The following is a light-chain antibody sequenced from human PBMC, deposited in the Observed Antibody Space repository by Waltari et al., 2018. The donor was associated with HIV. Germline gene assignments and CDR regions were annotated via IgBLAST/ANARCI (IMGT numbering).Light chain of an antibody. CDR1: QNIGNR. Sequence: DIVLTPSPAILSLPAGRTATLSCRASQNIGNRLAWYKFKPGQPPLLLIFDASRRANAGPDRFSGSGSGTNFTLTLSNLRPWDSAMYYCQHRGHWPSFGGGTRVEI. V-gene: IGKV3D-20*02. CDR2: DAS. J-gene: IGKJ4*01. CDR3: QHRGHWPS.